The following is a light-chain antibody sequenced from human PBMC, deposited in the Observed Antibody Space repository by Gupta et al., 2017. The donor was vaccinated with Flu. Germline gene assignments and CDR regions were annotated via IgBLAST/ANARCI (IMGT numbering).Light chain of an antibody. V-gene: IGKV1-39*01. J-gene: IGKJ1*01. CDR3: QQWYSRPWP. Sequence: DIQMTQSPSSLSASVGDSVTITCRASQTIASYLNWYQQKPGKAPKLLIYAASKWEGGVPPRFGGSGSATDFTLTITDVHPEDMATYYCQQWYSRPWPFGQGTNV. CDR1: QTIASY. CDR2: AAS.